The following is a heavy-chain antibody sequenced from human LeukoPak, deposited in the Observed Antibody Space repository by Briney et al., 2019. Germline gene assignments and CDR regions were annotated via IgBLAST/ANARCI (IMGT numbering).Heavy chain of an antibody. Sequence: RASVKVSCKASGYTFTSYGISWVRQAPGQGLEWMGWISAYNGNTNYAQKLQGRVTMTTDTSTSTAYMELRSLRSDDTAVYYCARVPSPVPWGYSYYYGMDVWGQGTTVTVSS. CDR1: GYTFTSYG. J-gene: IGHJ6*02. V-gene: IGHV1-18*01. D-gene: IGHD3-16*01. CDR3: ARVPSPVPWGYSYYYGMDV. CDR2: ISAYNGNT.